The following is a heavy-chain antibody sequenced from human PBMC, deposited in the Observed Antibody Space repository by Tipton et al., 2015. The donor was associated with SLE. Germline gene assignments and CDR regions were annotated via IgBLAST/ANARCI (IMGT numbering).Heavy chain of an antibody. V-gene: IGHV4-34*01. J-gene: IGHJ4*02. CDR3: ARGRKVGFLEWLSYFDY. Sequence: TLSLTCAVYGGSLSDHYWSWIRQSPGKGLECIGEINSSGSANYHPSLKSRATISVDTSKNQFSLRLSSVTAADTAVYYCARGRKVGFLEWLSYFDYWGQGTLVTVSS. D-gene: IGHD3-3*01. CDR1: GGSLSDHY. CDR2: INSSGSA.